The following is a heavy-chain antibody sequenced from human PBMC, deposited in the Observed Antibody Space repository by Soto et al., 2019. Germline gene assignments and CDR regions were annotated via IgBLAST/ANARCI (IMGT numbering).Heavy chain of an antibody. CDR2: IYYSGST. CDR1: GGSISSYY. Sequence: SETLSLTCTVSGGSISSYYWSWIRQPPGKGMEWIGYIYYSGSTNYNPSLKSRVTISVDTSKNQFSLKMSSVTAADTVVYYCARETYYGSGYMDVWGKGTTVTVSS. V-gene: IGHV4-59*01. D-gene: IGHD3-10*01. CDR3: ARETYYGSGYMDV. J-gene: IGHJ6*03.